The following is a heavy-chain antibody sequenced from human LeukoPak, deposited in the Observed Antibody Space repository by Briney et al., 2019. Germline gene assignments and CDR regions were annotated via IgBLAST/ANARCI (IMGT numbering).Heavy chain of an antibody. Sequence: SETLSLTCTVSGGSISSSSYYWGWIRQPPGKGLEWIGSIYYSGSTYYNPSLKSRVTISVDTSKNQFSLKLSSVTAADTAVYYCASLRYYYDSSGYYYGHDAFDIWGQGTMVTVSS. CDR2: IYYSGST. V-gene: IGHV4-39*01. J-gene: IGHJ3*02. D-gene: IGHD3-22*01. CDR1: GGSISSSSYY. CDR3: ASLRYYYDSSGYYYGHDAFDI.